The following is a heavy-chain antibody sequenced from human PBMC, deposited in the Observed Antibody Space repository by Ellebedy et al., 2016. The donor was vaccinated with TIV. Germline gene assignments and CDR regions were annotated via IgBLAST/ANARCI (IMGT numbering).Heavy chain of an antibody. CDR3: ARAPDGSGSFYYFDY. CDR2: IYSTGDT. J-gene: IGHJ4*02. CDR1: GFTVRSKY. D-gene: IGHD3-10*01. V-gene: IGHV3-66*01. Sequence: GESLKISCAVSGFTVRSKYMNWVRQAPGKGLEWVSLIYSTGDTYYADSVKGRFTVSRDNSQNTLYLQMTSLRAEDTAVYYCARAPDGSGSFYYFDYWGQGTLVTVSS.